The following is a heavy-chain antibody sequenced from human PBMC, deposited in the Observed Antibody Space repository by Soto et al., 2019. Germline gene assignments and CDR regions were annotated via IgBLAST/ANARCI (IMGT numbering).Heavy chain of an antibody. CDR3: AREDILGARCFDY. D-gene: IGHD1-26*01. CDR1: GFTFGGYS. J-gene: IGHJ4*02. V-gene: IGHV3-48*02. Sequence: EVQLVESGGGLVQTGGSLRLSCAASGFTFGGYSMNWVRLAPGKGLEWISYISSLSSPRYYAESVEGRFIISRDNAKNSLYLQMNSLRDEDTAVYFCAREDILGARCFDYWGQGTLVTVSS. CDR2: ISSLSSPR.